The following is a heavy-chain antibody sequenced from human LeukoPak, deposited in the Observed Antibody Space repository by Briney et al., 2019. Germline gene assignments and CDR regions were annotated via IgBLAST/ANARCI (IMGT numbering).Heavy chain of an antibody. CDR3: ARSSSGYQPFDY. D-gene: IGHD3-22*01. V-gene: IGHV1-46*01. CDR2: INPSGGST. J-gene: IGHJ4*02. Sequence: ASVKVSCKASGYTFTSYYMHWVRQAPGQGLKWMGIINPSGGSTSYAQKFQGRVTMTRDTSTSTVYMELSSLRSEDTAVYYCARSSSGYQPFDYWGQGTLVTVSS. CDR1: GYTFTSYY.